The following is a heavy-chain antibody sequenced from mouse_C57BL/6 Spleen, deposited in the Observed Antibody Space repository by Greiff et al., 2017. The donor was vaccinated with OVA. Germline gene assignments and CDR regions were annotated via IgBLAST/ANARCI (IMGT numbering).Heavy chain of an antibody. CDR3: ARGAGPFDY. CDR2: IYPRDGST. CDR1: GYTFTSYD. D-gene: IGHD3-3*01. V-gene: IGHV1-85*01. Sequence: VMLVESGPELVKPGASVKLSCKASGYTFTSYDINWVKQRPGQGLEWIGWIYPRDGSTKYNEKFKGKATLTVDTSSSTAYMELHSLTSEDSAVYYCARGAGPFDYWGQGTTLTVSS. J-gene: IGHJ2*01.